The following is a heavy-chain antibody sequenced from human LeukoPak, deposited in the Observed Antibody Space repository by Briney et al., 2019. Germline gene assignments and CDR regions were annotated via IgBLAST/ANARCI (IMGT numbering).Heavy chain of an antibody. CDR2: ISDNGVST. V-gene: IGHV3-23*01. D-gene: IGHD2-15*01. Sequence: GGSLRLSCAASGFTFSSYAMSWVRQAPGKGLEWVSDISDNGVSTYSADSVKDRVTISRDNSKNTLYLQMNSLIATDTTVYYCAKDEYCSGGSCYSDAFDIWGQGTMVIVSS. CDR1: GFTFSSYA. J-gene: IGHJ3*02. CDR3: AKDEYCSGGSCYSDAFDI.